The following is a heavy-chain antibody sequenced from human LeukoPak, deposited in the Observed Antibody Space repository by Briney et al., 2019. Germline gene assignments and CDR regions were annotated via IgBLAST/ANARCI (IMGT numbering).Heavy chain of an antibody. CDR3: ARATSPIAYDWNS. J-gene: IGHJ4*02. D-gene: IGHD5-12*01. CDR2: IDPSGPSV. CDR1: GYSFTNYK. Sequence: ASVKVSCKASGYSFTNYKIHWLRQAPGQGLQWMGIIDPSGPSVTYAQIFQGRLIVTRDTSTSTVYMQLSSLRSEDTAMYYCARATSPIAYDWNSWGQGTLVTVSS. V-gene: IGHV1-46*01.